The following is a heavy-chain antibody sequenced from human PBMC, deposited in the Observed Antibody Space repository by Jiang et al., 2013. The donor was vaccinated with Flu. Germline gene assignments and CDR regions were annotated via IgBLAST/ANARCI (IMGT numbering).Heavy chain of an antibody. Sequence: SNSAAWNRIRQSPSRGLEWLGRTYYRSKWYNEYAISVKSRIVINPDTSKNQFSLQLNSVTPEDTAVYYCAREYSAGWYDWGQGTLVTVSS. CDR2: TYYRSKWYN. J-gene: IGHJ4*02. CDR3: AREYSAGWYD. CDR1: SNSAA. V-gene: IGHV6-1*01. D-gene: IGHD6-19*01.